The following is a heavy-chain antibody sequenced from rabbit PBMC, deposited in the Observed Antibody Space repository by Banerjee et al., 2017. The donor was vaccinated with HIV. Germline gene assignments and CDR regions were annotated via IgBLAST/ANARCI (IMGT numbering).Heavy chain of an antibody. CDR2: IVTGTNGST. D-gene: IGHD7-1*01. J-gene: IGHJ4*01. V-gene: IGHV1S40*01. CDR1: GFSFSSIYY. CDR3: ARDAYYAGYNFATGYYFNL. Sequence: QSLEESGGDLVKPGASLTLTCKASGFSFSSIYYMCWVRQAPGKGLEWIACIVTGTNGSTYYATWAKGRFTISKTSSTTVTLQMTSLTAADTATYFCARDAYYAGYNFATGYYFNLWGPGTLVTVS.